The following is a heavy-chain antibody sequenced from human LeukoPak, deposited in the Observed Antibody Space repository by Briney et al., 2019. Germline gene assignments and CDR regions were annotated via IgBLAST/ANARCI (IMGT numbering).Heavy chain of an antibody. V-gene: IGHV3-48*03. CDR1: GFTFSSHE. J-gene: IGHJ4*02. CDR2: ISSSGSTT. Sequence: PGGSLRLSCVASGFTFSSHEVDWVPQAPGKGLEWVSYISSSGSTTHYPDSVKGRFTISRDNAKKSLYLQMNSLRADDTAVYYCANLVGATPYWGQGTLVTVSS. CDR3: ANLVGATPY. D-gene: IGHD1-26*01.